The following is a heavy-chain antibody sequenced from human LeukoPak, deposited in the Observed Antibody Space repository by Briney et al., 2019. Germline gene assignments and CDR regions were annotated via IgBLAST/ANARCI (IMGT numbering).Heavy chain of an antibody. Sequence: PGGSLRLSCAASGFTFSSYAMSWVRQAPGKGLEWVSTISGSGDSTYYADSVKGRFTISRDNSKNTLSVQMNTLRAEDTAIYYCAKDVSSSARSPRHDWGQGTLVTVSS. CDR2: ISGSGDST. CDR1: GFTFSSYA. J-gene: IGHJ4*02. V-gene: IGHV3-23*01. CDR3: AKDVSSSARSPRHD. D-gene: IGHD6-6*01.